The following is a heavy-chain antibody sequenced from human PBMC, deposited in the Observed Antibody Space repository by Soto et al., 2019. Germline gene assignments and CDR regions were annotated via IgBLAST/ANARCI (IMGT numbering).Heavy chain of an antibody. CDR2: IKEDGSEK. Sequence: GGSLRLSCAASGFTFSSYWMSWVRQAPGKGLEWVANIKEDGSEKYYVDSVKGRFTISRDNAKNSLYLQMNSLRAEDTAVYYCARPWNSDYTTDASDIWGQGTMVTVSS. D-gene: IGHD3-3*01. CDR1: GFTFSSYW. V-gene: IGHV3-7*01. CDR3: ARPWNSDYTTDASDI. J-gene: IGHJ3*02.